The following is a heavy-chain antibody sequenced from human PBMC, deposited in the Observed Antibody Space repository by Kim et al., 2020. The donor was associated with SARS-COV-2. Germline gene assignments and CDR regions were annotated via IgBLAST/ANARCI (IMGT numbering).Heavy chain of an antibody. J-gene: IGHJ3*02. CDR2: IIPILGIA. CDR3: ARGLRFLEWLFLDAFDI. D-gene: IGHD3-3*01. CDR1: GGTFSSYA. V-gene: IGHV1-69*04. Sequence: SVKVSCKASGGTFSSYAISWVRQAPGQGLEWMGRIIPILGIANYAQKFQGRVTITADKSTSTAYMELSSLRSEDTAVYYCARGLRFLEWLFLDAFDIWGQGTMVTVSS.